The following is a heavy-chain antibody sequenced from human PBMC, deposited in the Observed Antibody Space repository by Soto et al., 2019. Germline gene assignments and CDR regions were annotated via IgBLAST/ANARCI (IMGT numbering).Heavy chain of an antibody. CDR3: ARAVAGVSDY. Sequence: EVQLVESGGGLVRPGGSLRLSCAATGFTFSTYSMKWVRQAPGKGLEWVSYISSSSGTIKYADSLKGRFTISRDNADNALYLQINSLGAEDTAVYYCARAVAGVSDYLGQGTLVTVSS. V-gene: IGHV3-48*01. D-gene: IGHD6-19*01. CDR2: ISSSSGTI. J-gene: IGHJ4*02. CDR1: GFTFSTYS.